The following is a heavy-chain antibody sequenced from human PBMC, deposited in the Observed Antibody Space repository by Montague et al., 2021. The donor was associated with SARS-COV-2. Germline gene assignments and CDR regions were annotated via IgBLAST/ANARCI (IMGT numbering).Heavy chain of an antibody. CDR2: IHHSGST. CDR1: GGSISSSNW. V-gene: IGHV4-4*02. CDR3: ARESDCGSASCLSFYYCNGMDF. Sequence: SETLSLTCAVSGGSISSSNWWCCVRHPPGGVLEWSVEIHHSGSTNYNPSLKSRVTMLVDNSKNQFSLRLSSVTAADTAVYFCARESDCGSASCLSFYYCNGMDFWGQGTTVTVS. D-gene: IGHD2-2*01. J-gene: IGHJ6*02.